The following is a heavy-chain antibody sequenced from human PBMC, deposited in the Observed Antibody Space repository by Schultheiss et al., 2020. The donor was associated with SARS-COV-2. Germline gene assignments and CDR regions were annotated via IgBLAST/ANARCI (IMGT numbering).Heavy chain of an antibody. CDR3: AREGGLRSIDY. Sequence: ASVKVSCKASGYTFTVYHIHWVRQAPGQGLEWMGRINPTSGGTNYAQKFQGRVTMTRDTSISTAYMELSRLRSDDTAVYYCAREGGLRSIDYWGQGTLVTVSS. D-gene: IGHD3/OR15-3a*01. CDR2: INPTSGGT. CDR1: GYTFTVYH. V-gene: IGHV1-2*06. J-gene: IGHJ4*02.